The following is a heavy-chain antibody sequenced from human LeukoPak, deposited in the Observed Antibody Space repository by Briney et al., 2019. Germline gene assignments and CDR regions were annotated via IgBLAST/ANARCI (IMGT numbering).Heavy chain of an antibody. Sequence: GGSLRLSCAASGFTFSSYWMTWVRQAPGKGLEWVANIKQDRGEKYYVDSVKGRFTISRDNAKNSLYLQMNSVRAEDTAVYYCARINAQSHNFWSGYPHGWFDPWGQGTLVTVSS. CDR3: ARINAQSHNFWSGYPHGWFDP. CDR1: GFTFSSYW. CDR2: IKQDRGEK. D-gene: IGHD3-3*01. J-gene: IGHJ5*02. V-gene: IGHV3-7*01.